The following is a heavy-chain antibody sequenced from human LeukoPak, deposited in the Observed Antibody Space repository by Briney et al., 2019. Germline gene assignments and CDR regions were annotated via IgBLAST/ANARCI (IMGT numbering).Heavy chain of an antibody. CDR2: ISNSGGYT. V-gene: IGHV3-23*01. D-gene: IGHD2-21*02. J-gene: IGHJ4*02. Sequence: GGSLRLSCAAPGFTFSTYTMSWVRQAPGKGLEWVSAISNSGGYTNYAGSVKGRFTISRDNSKNTLYLQMKSLRAEDTAVYYCARGWGCGGDCYTYFDSWGRGTLVTVSS. CDR3: ARGWGCGGDCYTYFDS. CDR1: GFTFSTYT.